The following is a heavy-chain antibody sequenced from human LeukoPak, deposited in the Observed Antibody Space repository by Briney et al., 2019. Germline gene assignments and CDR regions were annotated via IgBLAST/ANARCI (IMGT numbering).Heavy chain of an antibody. Sequence: GGSLRLSCAASGFTFSIYAMSWVRQAPGKGLEWVAVISYDGSNKYYADSVKGRFTISRDNSKNTLYLQMNSLRSEDTAVYYCARKSYGDHGDSWFDPWGQGTLVTVSS. J-gene: IGHJ5*02. D-gene: IGHD4-17*01. V-gene: IGHV3-30-3*01. CDR1: GFTFSIYA. CDR3: ARKSYGDHGDSWFDP. CDR2: ISYDGSNK.